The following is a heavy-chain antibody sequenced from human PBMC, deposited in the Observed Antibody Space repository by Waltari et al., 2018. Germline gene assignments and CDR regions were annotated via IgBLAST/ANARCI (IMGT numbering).Heavy chain of an antibody. CDR3: ATYGDYYAFDI. J-gene: IGHJ3*02. CDR2: IYHSGST. D-gene: IGHD4-17*01. V-gene: IGHV4-30-2*01. CDR1: GGSIRSGGYS. Sequence: QLQLQESGSGLVKPSQTLSLTCAVSGGSIRSGGYSWSWIRQPPGKGLEWIGYIYHSGSTYYNPSLKSRVTISVDRSKNQFSLKLSSVTAADTAVYYCATYGDYYAFDIWGQGTMVTVSS.